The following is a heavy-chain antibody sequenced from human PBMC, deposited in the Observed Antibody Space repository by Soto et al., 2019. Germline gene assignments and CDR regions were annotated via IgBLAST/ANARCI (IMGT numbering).Heavy chain of an antibody. V-gene: IGHV3-30*18. D-gene: IGHD3-10*01. Sequence: PGGSLRLSCAASGFTFSSYGMHWVRQAPGKGLEWVAVISYDGSNKYYADSVKGRFTISRDNSKNTLYLQMNSLRAEDTAVYYCAKDRFPRNYYYYYGMDVWGQGTTVTVSS. CDR2: ISYDGSNK. CDR3: AKDRFPRNYYYYYGMDV. J-gene: IGHJ6*02. CDR1: GFTFSSYG.